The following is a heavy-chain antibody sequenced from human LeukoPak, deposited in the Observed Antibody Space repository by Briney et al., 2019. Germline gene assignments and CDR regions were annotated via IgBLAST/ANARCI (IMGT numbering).Heavy chain of an antibody. D-gene: IGHD2-21*01. Sequence: GCLRLSCAASGVTFSNAWMTCVREGPGEGLGWGGRIKSKTDGGTIDYAAPVKGRFTISRDDSKNTLYLQINSLKTEDTAVYYCTTLTVIPQFDYWGQGTLVTVSS. J-gene: IGHJ4*02. CDR3: TTLTVIPQFDY. CDR2: IKSKTDGGTI. V-gene: IGHV3-15*01. CDR1: GVTFSNAW.